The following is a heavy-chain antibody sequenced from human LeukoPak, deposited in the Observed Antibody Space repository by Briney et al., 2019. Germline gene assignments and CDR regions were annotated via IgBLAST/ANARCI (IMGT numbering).Heavy chain of an antibody. CDR1: GYTFKSYG. J-gene: IGHJ4*02. Sequence: ASVKVSCKTFGYTFKSYGITWVRQAPGQGLEWMGWISAHNGDINYEQKFQGRVTMTTDTSTSTAYMELRSLRSDDTAVYYRARLGLLPGFDYWGQGTLVTVSS. D-gene: IGHD3-22*01. CDR2: ISAHNGDI. CDR3: ARLGLLPGFDY. V-gene: IGHV1-18*01.